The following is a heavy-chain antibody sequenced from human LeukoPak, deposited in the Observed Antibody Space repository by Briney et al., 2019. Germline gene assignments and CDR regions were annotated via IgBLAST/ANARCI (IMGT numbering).Heavy chain of an antibody. CDR1: GFTFSNAW. D-gene: IGHD3-3*01. CDR3: TTAPYYDFWSDESD. CDR2: IKSKTDGGTT. V-gene: IGHV3-15*01. Sequence: GGSLRLSCAASGFTFSNAWMSWVRQAPGKGLEWVGRIKSKTDGGTTDYAAPVKGRFTISRDDSKNTLYLQMNSLKTEDTAVYYCTTAPYYDFWSDESDWGQGTLVTVSS. J-gene: IGHJ4*02.